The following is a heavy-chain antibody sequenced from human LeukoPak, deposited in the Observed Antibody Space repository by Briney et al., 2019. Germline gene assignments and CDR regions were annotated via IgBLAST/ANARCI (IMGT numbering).Heavy chain of an antibody. CDR1: GGTFSSYA. CDR3: ARARSSSFWSGEELDY. CDR2: IIPIFGTA. J-gene: IGHJ4*02. D-gene: IGHD6-6*01. V-gene: IGHV1-69*06. Sequence: GASVKVSCKASGGTFSSYAISWVRQAPGQGLEWMGGIIPIFGTANYAQKFQGRVTITADKSTSTAYMELSSLRSEDTAVYYCARARSSSFWSGEELDYWGQGTLVTVSS.